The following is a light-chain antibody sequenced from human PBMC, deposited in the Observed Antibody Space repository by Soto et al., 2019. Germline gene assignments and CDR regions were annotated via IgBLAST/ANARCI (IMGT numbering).Light chain of an antibody. V-gene: IGLV1-40*01. CDR3: QSFDSDLSAFV. CDR2: GNN. CDR1: SFHNGAGYD. J-gene: IGLJ1*01. Sequence: QSALTQAPSISRAPGQRVTIPTTGSSFHNGAGYDVHWFQQFPGTAPRLLIHGNNNRPSGVPDRFSGSESGTSASLAIAGLQAGDEAIYYCQSFDSDLSAFVFGTGTKVTVL.